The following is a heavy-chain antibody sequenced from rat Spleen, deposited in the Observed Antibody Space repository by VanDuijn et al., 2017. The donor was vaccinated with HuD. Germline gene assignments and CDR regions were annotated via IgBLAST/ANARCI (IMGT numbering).Heavy chain of an antibody. CDR3: ASSYY. D-gene: IGHD1-7*01. Sequence: QVQLKESEPDLVQPSQTLSLTCTVSGFSLTSYHVHWVRQPPGKGLEWMGVMWNNGGTDYNSTIKSRLSISRDTSKSQVFLKMNSLQTEDTAMYFCASSYYWGQGVMVTVSS. CDR2: MWNNGGT. V-gene: IGHV2-27*01. J-gene: IGHJ2*01. CDR1: GFSLTSYH.